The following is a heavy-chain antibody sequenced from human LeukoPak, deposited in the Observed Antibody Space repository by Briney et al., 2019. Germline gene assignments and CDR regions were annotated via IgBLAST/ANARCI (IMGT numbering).Heavy chain of an antibody. CDR1: GGSVNSYY. CDR3: ARGEAVANSFDY. J-gene: IGHJ4*02. CDR2: ISYSGST. Sequence: SETLSLTCTVSGGSVNSYYWSWIRQPPGKGLEWIGYISYSGSTNYNPSLKSRVTISVDTSKNQFSLKLSSVTAADTAMYYCARGEAVANSFDYWGQGTLVIVSS. D-gene: IGHD6-19*01. V-gene: IGHV4-59*02.